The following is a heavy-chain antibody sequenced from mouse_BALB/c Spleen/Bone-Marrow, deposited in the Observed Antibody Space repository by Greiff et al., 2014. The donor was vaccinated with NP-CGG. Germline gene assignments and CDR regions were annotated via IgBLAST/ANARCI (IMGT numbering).Heavy chain of an antibody. CDR3: ARVYLWYFDV. Sequence: VKLVESGPGLVAPPQSLSITCTVSGFSLTSYGVHWVRQPPGKGLEWLGVIWAGGSTNYNSALMSRLSISKDNSKSQVFLKMNSLQTGDTAMYYCARVYLWYFDVWGAGTTVTVSS. CDR2: IWAGGST. D-gene: IGHD2-3*01. V-gene: IGHV2-9*02. CDR1: GFSLTSYG. J-gene: IGHJ1*01.